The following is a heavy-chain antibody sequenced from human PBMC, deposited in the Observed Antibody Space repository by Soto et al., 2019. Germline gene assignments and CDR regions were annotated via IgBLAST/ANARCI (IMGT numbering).Heavy chain of an antibody. CDR2: IQSKTDGGTT. Sequence: EVQLVESGGGLVKPGGSLSLSCVASGFSFSNAWMNWVRQAPGKGLEWVGRIQSKTDGGTTDYAAPVKGRFTISRDDSESTLSLQMNSLKTEDTAMYYCTTRPYAWAFDIWGQGTMVTVSS. J-gene: IGHJ3*02. CDR3: TTRPYAWAFDI. CDR1: GFSFSNAW. V-gene: IGHV3-15*07. D-gene: IGHD2-8*01.